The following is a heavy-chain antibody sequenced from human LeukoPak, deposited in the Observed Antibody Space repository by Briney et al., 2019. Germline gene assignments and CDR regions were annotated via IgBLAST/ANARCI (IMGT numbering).Heavy chain of an antibody. V-gene: IGHV4-39*02. Sequence: SETLSLTCTVSGGSISSSSYYWGWIRQPPGKGLEWIGSIYYSGSTYYNPSLKSRVTISVDTSKNQFSLKLSSVTAADTAVYYCARDAQYCSSTSCYRGLSYWGQGTLVTVSS. D-gene: IGHD2-2*02. CDR2: IYYSGST. CDR1: GGSISSSSYY. J-gene: IGHJ4*02. CDR3: ARDAQYCSSTSCYRGLSY.